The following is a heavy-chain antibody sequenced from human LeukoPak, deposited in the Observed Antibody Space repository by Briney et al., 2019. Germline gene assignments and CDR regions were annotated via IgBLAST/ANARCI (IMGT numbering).Heavy chain of an antibody. CDR3: ARGTVTHYFDY. CDR2: INSDGST. V-gene: IGHV3-74*01. J-gene: IGHJ4*02. D-gene: IGHD4-11*01. Sequence: PGGSLRLSCAASGFTFSSYWMHWARQAPGKGLVWVSRINSDGSTNYADSVKGRFTISRDNAKNTLYLQMNSLRAEDMAVYYCARGTVTHYFDYWGQGALVTVSS. CDR1: GFTFSSYW.